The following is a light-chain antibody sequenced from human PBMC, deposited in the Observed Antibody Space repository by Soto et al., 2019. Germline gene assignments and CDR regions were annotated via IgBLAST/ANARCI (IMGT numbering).Light chain of an antibody. CDR3: QQSYSTPPWT. J-gene: IGKJ1*01. Sequence: DIHMTQSPSSLSASVGDRATITCRASQSIVTYLNWYLQKPGKAPKLLIYAASNLQSGVPSRFSGSGSGTDFTLTISSLQPEDFATYFCQQSYSTPPWTFGQGTKVDIK. V-gene: IGKV1-39*01. CDR1: QSIVTY. CDR2: AAS.